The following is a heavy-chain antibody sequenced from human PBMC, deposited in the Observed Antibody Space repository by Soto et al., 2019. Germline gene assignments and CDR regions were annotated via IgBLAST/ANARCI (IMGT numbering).Heavy chain of an antibody. D-gene: IGHD3-22*01. CDR2: INPSGGST. CDR1: GYTFTSYY. Sequence: ASVKVSCKASGYTFTSYYMHWVRQAPGQGLEWMGIINPSGGSTSYAQKFQGRVTMTRDTSTSTVYMELSSLRSEDTAVYYCARASYDSSGYYPGIWDYWGQGTLVTVSS. V-gene: IGHV1-46*01. CDR3: ARASYDSSGYYPGIWDY. J-gene: IGHJ4*02.